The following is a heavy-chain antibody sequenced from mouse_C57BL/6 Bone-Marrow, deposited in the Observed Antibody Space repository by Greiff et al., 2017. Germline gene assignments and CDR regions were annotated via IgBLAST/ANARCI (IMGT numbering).Heavy chain of an antibody. CDR1: GYSITSGYY. J-gene: IGHJ2*01. D-gene: IGHD2-4*01. Sequence: EVKLQESGPGLVKPSQSLSLTCSVTGYSITSGYYWNWIRQFPGNKLEWMGYISYDGSNNYNPSLKNRISITRDTSKNQFFLKLNSVTTEDTATYYCARDSIYYDFDYWGQGTTLTVSS. CDR2: ISYDGSN. V-gene: IGHV3-6*01. CDR3: ARDSIYYDFDY.